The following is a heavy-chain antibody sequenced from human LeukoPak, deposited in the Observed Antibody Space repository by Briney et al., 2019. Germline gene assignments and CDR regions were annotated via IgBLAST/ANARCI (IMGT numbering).Heavy chain of an antibody. Sequence: GGSLRLSCAASGFTFSSYWMSWVRQAPGKGLEWVANIKQDGSEKYYVDSVKGRFTISRDNAKNSLYLQMNSLRAEDTAVYYCARAYITMVRGVIKVYYFDYWGQGTLVTVSS. J-gene: IGHJ4*02. V-gene: IGHV3-7*01. D-gene: IGHD3-10*01. CDR1: GFTFSSYW. CDR2: IKQDGSEK. CDR3: ARAYITMVRGVIKVYYFDY.